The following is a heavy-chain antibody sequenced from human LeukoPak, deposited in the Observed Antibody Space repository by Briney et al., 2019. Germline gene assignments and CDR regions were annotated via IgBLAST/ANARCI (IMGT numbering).Heavy chain of an antibody. J-gene: IGHJ5*02. Sequence: ASVKVSCKASGGTFSSHGISWVRQAPGQGLEWMGRINPNSGGTNYAQKFQGRVTMTRDTSISTAYMELSRLRSDDTAVYYCAREGRRMAGRENWFDPWGQGTLVTVSS. CDR1: GGTFSSHG. V-gene: IGHV1-2*06. D-gene: IGHD6-19*01. CDR3: AREGRRMAGRENWFDP. CDR2: INPNSGGT.